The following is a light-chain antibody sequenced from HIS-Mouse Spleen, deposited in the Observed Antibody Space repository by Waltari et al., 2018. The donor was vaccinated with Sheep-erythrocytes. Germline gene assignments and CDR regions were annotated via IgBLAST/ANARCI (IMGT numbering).Light chain of an antibody. J-gene: IGLJ1*01. CDR3: CSYAGSYNHV. CDR1: SSDVGGYYY. V-gene: IGLV2-11*01. Sequence: QPALTQPRSLSGSPGQSVTISCTGTSSDVGGYYYFSWYQQHPGKAPKLMIYDVSKRPSGVPDRFSGSKSGNTASLTISGLQAEDEADYYCCSYAGSYNHVFATGTKVTVL. CDR2: DVS.